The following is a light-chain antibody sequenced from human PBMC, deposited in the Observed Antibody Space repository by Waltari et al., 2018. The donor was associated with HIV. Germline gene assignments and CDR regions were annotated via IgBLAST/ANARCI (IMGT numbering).Light chain of an antibody. CDR3: QVWDSSSDHVV. Sequence: SYVLTQPPSVSVAPGQTARITCGGNKIGSKSVHRYQQKTGQAPVLVVYDDSDRPSGIPERFSGSNSGNTATLTISRVEAGDEADYYCQVWDSSSDHVVFGGGTKLTVL. CDR2: DDS. V-gene: IGLV3-21*02. J-gene: IGLJ2*01. CDR1: KIGSKS.